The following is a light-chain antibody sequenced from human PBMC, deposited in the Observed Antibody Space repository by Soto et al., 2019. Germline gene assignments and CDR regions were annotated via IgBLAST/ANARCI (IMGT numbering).Light chain of an antibody. CDR3: QSYDSSLSGV. CDR1: SSNIGAGYD. Sequence: QSVLTQPPSVSGAPGQRVTISCTGRSSNIGAGYDVHWYQQLPGTAPKLLIYGNSKRPSGVPDRFSGSKSGTSASLAITGLQAEDEVDYYCQSYDSSLSGVFGTGTKLTVL. V-gene: IGLV1-40*01. CDR2: GNS. J-gene: IGLJ1*01.